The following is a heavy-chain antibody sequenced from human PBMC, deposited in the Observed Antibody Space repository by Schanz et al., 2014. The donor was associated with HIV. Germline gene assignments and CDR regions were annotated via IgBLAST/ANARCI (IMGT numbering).Heavy chain of an antibody. V-gene: IGHV3-23*04. CDR1: GFTFSNYA. CDR2: IDGVGDNT. D-gene: IGHD1-26*01. J-gene: IGHJ4*02. Sequence: VQLVESGGGVVQPGRSLRLSCTASGFTFSNYAMTWVRQAPGKGLEWVSAIDGVGDNTYYADSVKGRFTISRDNSKNTVYLRMSGLRAEDTAVYYCANQRYSGTYRPFDYWGRGTLVTVSS. CDR3: ANQRYSGTYRPFDY.